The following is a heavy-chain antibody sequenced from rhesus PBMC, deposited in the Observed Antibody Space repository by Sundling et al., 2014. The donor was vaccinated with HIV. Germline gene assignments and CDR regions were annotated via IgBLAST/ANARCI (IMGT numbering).Heavy chain of an antibody. V-gene: IGHV4-93*01. CDR2: VYGSGGST. J-gene: IGHJ4*01. Sequence: QVQLQESGPAVVKPSETLSLTCAVSGGSINSSNWWSWIRQSPGKGLEWVGSVYGSGGSTEYNPSLKSRVTISKDTSKNQFSLKLSSVTAADTAVYYCARERGSRVDFWGQGVLVTVSS. CDR1: GGSINSSNW. CDR3: ARERGSRVDF. D-gene: IGHD5-42*01.